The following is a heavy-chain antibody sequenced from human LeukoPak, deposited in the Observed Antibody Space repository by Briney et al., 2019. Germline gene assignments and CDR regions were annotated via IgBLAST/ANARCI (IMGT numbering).Heavy chain of an antibody. CDR2: IYSSGST. Sequence: SSETLSLTCTVPGGSINYYYWSWIRQPPGKGLEYIGYIYSSGSTNYNPSLKSRVTMSVDTSKNQFSLKLSSVTAADTAVYYCARDSRYSDTSGYYYSHYYMDVWGKGTTVTVSS. V-gene: IGHV4-59*01. CDR3: ARDSRYSDTSGYYYSHYYMDV. CDR1: GGSINYYY. J-gene: IGHJ6*03. D-gene: IGHD3-22*01.